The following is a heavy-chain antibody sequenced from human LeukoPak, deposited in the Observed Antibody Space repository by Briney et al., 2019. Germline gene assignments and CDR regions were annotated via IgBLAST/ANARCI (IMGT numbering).Heavy chain of an antibody. D-gene: IGHD4-17*01. CDR3: ASHYDYGDSDDAFDI. V-gene: IGHV1-46*01. J-gene: IGHJ3*02. Sequence: ASVKVSCKASGYTFTSYYMHWVRQAPGQGLEWMGIINPSGGSTSYAQKFQGRVTMTRDMSTSTVYMELSSLRSEDTAVYYCASHYDYGDSDDAFDIWGQGTMVTVSS. CDR2: INPSGGST. CDR1: GYTFTSYY.